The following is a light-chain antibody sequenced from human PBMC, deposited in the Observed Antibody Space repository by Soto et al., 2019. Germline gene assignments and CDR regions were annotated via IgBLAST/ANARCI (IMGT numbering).Light chain of an antibody. CDR1: SSDVGDYKS. J-gene: IGLJ3*02. CDR2: EVT. CDR3: SSYAGSSTWV. Sequence: QSALTQPASVSGSPGQSIAISCTGTSSDVGDYKSVSWYQQHPGKVPKLVIFEVTNRPSGVSNRFSGSKSGNTASLTISGLQPDDEGDYYCSSYAGSSTWVFGGGTKVTVL. V-gene: IGLV2-23*02.